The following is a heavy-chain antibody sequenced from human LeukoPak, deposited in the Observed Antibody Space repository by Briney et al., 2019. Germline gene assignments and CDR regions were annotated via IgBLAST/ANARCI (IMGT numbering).Heavy chain of an antibody. Sequence: GGSLRLSCAASGFTFSSYAMSWVRQAPGKGLEWVSAISASGGNTYYADSVKGRFTISRDNSKNTLYLQMTSLRAEDTAVYYCANLIESATGYWAQGTLVTVSS. CDR2: ISASGGNT. CDR3: ANLIESATGY. D-gene: IGHD2-15*01. CDR1: GFTFSSYA. V-gene: IGHV3-23*01. J-gene: IGHJ4*02.